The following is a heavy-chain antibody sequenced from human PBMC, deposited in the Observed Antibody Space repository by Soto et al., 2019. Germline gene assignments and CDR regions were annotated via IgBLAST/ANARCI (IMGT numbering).Heavy chain of an antibody. Sequence: EVQVLESGGGLVQPGGSLRLSCAGSGFTFINYAMNWVRQAPGKGLEWVSSISGGGDAAFFPDSVRGRFTISRDNSKNTVTLQLNSLGVDDTAVYYCATKILGSTTRPNSWYFDLWGRGTLVTVSS. CDR1: GFTFINYA. CDR2: ISGGGDAA. V-gene: IGHV3-23*01. J-gene: IGHJ2*01. CDR3: ATKILGSTTRPNSWYFDL. D-gene: IGHD7-27*01.